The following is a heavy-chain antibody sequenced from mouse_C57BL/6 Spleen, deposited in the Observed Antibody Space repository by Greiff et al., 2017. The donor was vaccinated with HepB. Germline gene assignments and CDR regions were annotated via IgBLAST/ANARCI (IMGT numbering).Heavy chain of an antibody. CDR3: ARHYYDYDEGAWFAY. V-gene: IGHV5-6*01. Sequence: EVKLVESGGDLVKPGGSLKLSCAASGFTFSSYGMSWVRQTPDKRLEWVATISSGGSYTYYPDSVKGRFTISRDNAKNTLYLQMSSLKSEDTAMYYCARHYYDYDEGAWFAYWGQGTLVTVSA. J-gene: IGHJ3*01. CDR2: ISSGGSYT. CDR1: GFTFSSYG. D-gene: IGHD2-4*01.